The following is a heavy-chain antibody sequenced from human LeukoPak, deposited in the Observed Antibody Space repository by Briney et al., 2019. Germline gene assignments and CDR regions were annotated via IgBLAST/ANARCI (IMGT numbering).Heavy chain of an antibody. Sequence: GGSLRLSCAASGFTFSSYAMHWVRQAPGKGLEWVAVISYDGSNKYYADSVKGRFTISGDNSKNTLYLQMNSLRAEDTAVYYCARAVPRVWQWEVLDDAFDIWGQGTMVTVSS. V-gene: IGHV3-30-3*01. D-gene: IGHD6-19*01. CDR3: ARAVPRVWQWEVLDDAFDI. J-gene: IGHJ3*02. CDR1: GFTFSSYA. CDR2: ISYDGSNK.